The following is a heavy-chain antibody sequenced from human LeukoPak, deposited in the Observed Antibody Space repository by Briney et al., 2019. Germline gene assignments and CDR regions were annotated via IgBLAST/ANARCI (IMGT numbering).Heavy chain of an antibody. D-gene: IGHD3-9*01. J-gene: IGHJ3*02. CDR3: ARDTYDILTGYYKWAFDI. CDR1: GFTFSNYN. V-gene: IGHV3-48*04. Sequence: GGSLRLSCAASGFTFSNYNLNWVRQAPGKGLEWVSHISNSGGTIYYADSVKGRFTISRDNAKNSLYLQMNSLRAEDTAVYYCARDTYDILTGYYKWAFDIWGQGTMVTVSS. CDR2: ISNSGGTI.